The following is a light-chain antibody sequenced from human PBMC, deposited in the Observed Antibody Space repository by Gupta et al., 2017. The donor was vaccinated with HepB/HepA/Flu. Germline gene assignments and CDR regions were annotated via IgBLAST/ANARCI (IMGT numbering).Light chain of an antibody. V-gene: IGLV1-47*01. CDR1: SSNIGSNY. Sequence: QSVLTQPPSVSGTPGQRVTISCSGSSSNIGSNYVYWYQQFPGTAPKLLIYRNNQRPSGVPDRVSGSKSGTSASLPISGLRSDDEADYYCATWDDSLSGYVFGNGTNVTVL. J-gene: IGLJ1*01. CDR2: RNN. CDR3: ATWDDSLSGYV.